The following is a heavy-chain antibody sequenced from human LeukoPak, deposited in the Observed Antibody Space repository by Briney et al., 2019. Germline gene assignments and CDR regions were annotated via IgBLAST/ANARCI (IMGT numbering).Heavy chain of an antibody. V-gene: IGHV3-23*01. CDR2: ISGSGGST. D-gene: IGHD3-10*01. CDR1: GFTFSSYA. Sequence: PGRSLRLSCAASGFTFSSYAMSWVRQAPGKGLEWVSAISGSGGSTYYADSVKGRFTISRDNSKNTLYLQMNSLRAEDTAVYYCAKDAGTLWFGELSSDPWGQGTLVTVSS. CDR3: AKDAGTLWFGELSSDP. J-gene: IGHJ5*02.